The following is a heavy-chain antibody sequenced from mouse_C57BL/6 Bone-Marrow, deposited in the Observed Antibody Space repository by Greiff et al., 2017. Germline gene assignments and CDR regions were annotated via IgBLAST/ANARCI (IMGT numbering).Heavy chain of an antibody. D-gene: IGHD1-1*01. J-gene: IGHJ2*01. CDR2: IDPENVDT. Sequence: VQLQQSGAELVRPGASVKLSCTASGFNIKDDYMHWVKQRPEQGLEWIGWIDPENVDTEYASKFQGKATITADTSSNTAYLQLSSLTSEDTAVYYCTILLRFFDYWGQGTTLTVSS. CDR1: GFNIKDDY. V-gene: IGHV14-4*01. CDR3: TILLRFFDY.